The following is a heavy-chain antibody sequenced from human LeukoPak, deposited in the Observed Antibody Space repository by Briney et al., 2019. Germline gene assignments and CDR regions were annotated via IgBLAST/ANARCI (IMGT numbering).Heavy chain of an antibody. V-gene: IGHV4-59*08. D-gene: IGHD3-3*01. Sequence: SETLSLTCAVSGDSISSYYWSWIRQPPGKGLEWIGFIYYSGSTNYNPSLQSRVTISVDTSKNQFSLKLSSVTAADTAVYYCARQGFWRGYFVFDHWGQGTLVTVSS. CDR1: GDSISSYY. CDR3: ARQGFWRGYFVFDH. J-gene: IGHJ4*02. CDR2: IYYSGST.